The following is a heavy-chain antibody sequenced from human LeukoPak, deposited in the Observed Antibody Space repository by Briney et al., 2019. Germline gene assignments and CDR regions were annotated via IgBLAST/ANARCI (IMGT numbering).Heavy chain of an antibody. CDR1: GYTFTSYD. D-gene: IGHD5-18*01. V-gene: IGHV1-8*01. Sequence: ASVKVSCKASGYTFTSYDINWVRQATGQGLEWMGWMNPNSGNTGYAQKFQGRVTMTRNTSIGTAYMELSSLRSEDTAVYYCARMVIQLWPPDYYYYYGMDVWGQGTTVTVSS. CDR2: MNPNSGNT. J-gene: IGHJ6*02. CDR3: ARMVIQLWPPDYYYYYGMDV.